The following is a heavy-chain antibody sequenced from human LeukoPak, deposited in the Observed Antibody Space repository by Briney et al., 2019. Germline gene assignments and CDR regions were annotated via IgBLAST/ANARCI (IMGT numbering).Heavy chain of an antibody. CDR2: IKEDGSDK. V-gene: IGHV3-7*04. D-gene: IGHD5-24*01. J-gene: IGHJ4*02. Sequence: PGGSLRLSCADSGFTFSNWWMSWVRQAPGQGLEWVANIKEDGSDKYYVDSVKGRFTISRDNAKNSLYLQMNSLRAEDTAVYYCARAWSDGFDHWAQGTLVTVSS. CDR1: GFTFSNWW. CDR3: ARAWSDGFDH.